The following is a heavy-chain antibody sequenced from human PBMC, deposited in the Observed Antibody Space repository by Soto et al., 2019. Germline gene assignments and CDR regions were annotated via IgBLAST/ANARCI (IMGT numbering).Heavy chain of an antibody. CDR3: ARHPYDILTGYSLIAFDI. V-gene: IGHV4-34*01. Sequence: QVQLQQWGAGLLKPSETLSLTCAVYGGSFSGYYWSWIRQPPGKGLEWIGEINHSGSTNYNPSLKSRVTISVDTSKNQFSLKLSSVTAADTAVYYCARHPYDILTGYSLIAFDIWGQGTMVTVSS. J-gene: IGHJ3*02. D-gene: IGHD3-9*01. CDR2: INHSGST. CDR1: GGSFSGYY.